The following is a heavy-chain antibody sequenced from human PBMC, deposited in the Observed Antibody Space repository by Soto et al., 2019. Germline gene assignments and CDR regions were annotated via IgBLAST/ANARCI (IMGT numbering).Heavy chain of an antibody. Sequence: GGSLRLSCAASGFTFSSFEMNWVRQAPGKGLEWVSKIGSSGSTIWYADSVKGRFTISRDNAKNSLYLQMNSLRGEDTAVYYCAGATYSSSCYFDSWGQGTLVTVSS. D-gene: IGHD6-6*01. CDR1: GFTFSSFE. V-gene: IGHV3-48*03. CDR2: IGSSGSTI. J-gene: IGHJ4*02. CDR3: AGATYSSSCYFDS.